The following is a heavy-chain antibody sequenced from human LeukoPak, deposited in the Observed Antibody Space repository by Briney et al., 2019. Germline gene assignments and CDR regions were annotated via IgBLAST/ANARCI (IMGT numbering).Heavy chain of an antibody. CDR1: GFTFSSYA. V-gene: IGHV3-30*04. Sequence: GGSLRLSCAASGFTFSSYAMHWVRQAPGKGLEWVAVISYDGSNKYYADSVKGRFTISRDNSKNTLYLQMNSLRAEDTAVYYCAKRSYYGSGSSTPHYYYYYMDVWGKGTTVTISS. CDR2: ISYDGSNK. CDR3: AKRSYYGSGSSTPHYYYYYMDV. J-gene: IGHJ6*03. D-gene: IGHD3-10*01.